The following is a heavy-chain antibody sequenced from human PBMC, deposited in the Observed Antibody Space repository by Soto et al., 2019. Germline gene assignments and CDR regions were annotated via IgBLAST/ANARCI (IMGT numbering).Heavy chain of an antibody. CDR2: IRASGTST. D-gene: IGHD2-8*01. CDR3: AKEWSDARTREKCGLVDY. V-gene: IGHV3-23*01. J-gene: IGHJ4*02. Sequence: GGSLRLSCAASGFTFSSYAMAWVRQAPGKGLEWVSTIRASGTSTYYADSVEGRFSISRDNSKNTLYLQMNSLRAEDTAVYYCAKEWSDARTREKCGLVDYWGQGALVTISS. CDR1: GFTFSSYA.